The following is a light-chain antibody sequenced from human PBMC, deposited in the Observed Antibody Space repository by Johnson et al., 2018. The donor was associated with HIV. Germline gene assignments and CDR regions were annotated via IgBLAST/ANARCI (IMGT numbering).Light chain of an antibody. Sequence: QSVLTQPPSVSAAPGQKVTISCSGSSSNIGNNYVSWYQQLPGTAPKLLIYENNKRPSGIPDRFSGSKSGTSATLGITGLQTGDEADYYCGTWVSSLSAFYGFGTVTKVTVL. CDR2: ENN. J-gene: IGLJ1*01. CDR3: GTWVSSLSAFYG. V-gene: IGLV1-51*02. CDR1: SSNIGNNY.